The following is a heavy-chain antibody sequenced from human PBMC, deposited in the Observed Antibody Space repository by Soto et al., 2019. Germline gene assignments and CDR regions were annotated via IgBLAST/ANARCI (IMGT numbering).Heavy chain of an antibody. CDR1: GGSFSGYY. D-gene: IGHD6-19*01. CDR3: ARGSIRVRAVAGSIGNY. J-gene: IGHJ4*02. Sequence: QVQLQQWGAGLLKPSETLSLTCAVYGGSFSGYYWSWIRQPPGKGLEWIGEINHSGSTNSNPSLKRRVTISVDTSKNQFSLKLSSVTAADTAVYYCARGSIRVRAVAGSIGNYWGQGTLVTVSS. CDR2: INHSGST. V-gene: IGHV4-34*01.